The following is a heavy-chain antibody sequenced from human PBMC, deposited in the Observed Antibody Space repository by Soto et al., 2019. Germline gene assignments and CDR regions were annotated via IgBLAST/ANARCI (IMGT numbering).Heavy chain of an antibody. CDR1: GYTFTSYG. J-gene: IGHJ4*01. D-gene: IGHD3-22*01. V-gene: IGHV1-18*01. Sequence: ASVKVSCKASGYTFTSYGISWVRQAPGQGLEWMGWISAYNGNTNYAQKLQGRVTMTTDTSTSTAYMEMRSLRSDDTAVYYCARGMYYYDSSGYLVREYYFDYWGQ. CDR3: ARGMYYYDSSGYLVREYYFDY. CDR2: ISAYNGNT.